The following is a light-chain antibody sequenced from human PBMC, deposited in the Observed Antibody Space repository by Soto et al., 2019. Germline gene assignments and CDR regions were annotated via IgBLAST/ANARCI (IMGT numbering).Light chain of an antibody. CDR3: QHYNNLLGT. V-gene: IGKV1-33*01. CDR1: QDISNY. Sequence: EIQMSQSPSSLYASVGDRVTITCQASQDISNYLNWYQRKPGKAPKLLIYAASNLDTGVPSRFSGSGSGTEFTFTISSLQPEDIATYYCQHYNNLLGTFGQGTKVDIK. J-gene: IGKJ1*01. CDR2: AAS.